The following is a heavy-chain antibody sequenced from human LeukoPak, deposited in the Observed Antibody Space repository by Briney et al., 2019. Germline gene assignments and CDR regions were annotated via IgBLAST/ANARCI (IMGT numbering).Heavy chain of an antibody. CDR2: IKKDGGAK. CDR3: ARGGQFVTDY. D-gene: IGHD6-6*01. Sequence: PGGSLRLSCAASGFTVSSNYVSWVRQAPGKGLEWVGIIKKDGGAKYYVDSVKDRSTISRDNAKNSLYLQINSLRAEDTAVYYCARGGQFVTDYWGQGTLVTVSS. V-gene: IGHV3-7*05. CDR1: GFTVSSNY. J-gene: IGHJ4*02.